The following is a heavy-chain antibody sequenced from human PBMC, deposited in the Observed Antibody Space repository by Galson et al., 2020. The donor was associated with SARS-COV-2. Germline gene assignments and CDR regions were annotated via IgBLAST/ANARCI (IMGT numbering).Heavy chain of an antibody. CDR1: GFTFSSYW. D-gene: IGHD3-10*01. CDR3: AREGEVVRGVHYYYGMDV. Sequence: GASLKISCAASGFTFSSYWMSWVRQAPGNGLEWVANIKQDGSEKYYVDSVKGRFTISRDNAKNSLYLQMNSLRAEDTAVYYCAREGEVVRGVHYYYGMDVWGQGTTVTVSS. V-gene: IGHV3-7*01. CDR2: IKQDGSEK. J-gene: IGHJ6*02.